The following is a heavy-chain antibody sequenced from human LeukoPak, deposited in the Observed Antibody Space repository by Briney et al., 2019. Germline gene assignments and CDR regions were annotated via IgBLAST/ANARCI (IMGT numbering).Heavy chain of an antibody. J-gene: IGHJ4*02. D-gene: IGHD3-10*01. CDR3: ARSSSGTYHY. Sequence: ASVKVSCKSSGYDFPSYTMHWLRQAPGQSPEWLGSINGDNGNTKYSEKFQDRVIFTRDTSASSAYMELSSLRSEDTAVYYCARSSSGTYHYWGQGTLVTVSS. V-gene: IGHV1-3*01. CDR1: GYDFPSYT. CDR2: INGDNGNT.